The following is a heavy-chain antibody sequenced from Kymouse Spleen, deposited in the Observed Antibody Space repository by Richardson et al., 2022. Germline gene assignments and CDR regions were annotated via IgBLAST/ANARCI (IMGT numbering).Heavy chain of an antibody. Sequence: EVQLVESGGGLVKPGGSLRLSCAASGFTFSSYSMNWVRQAPGKGLEWVSSISSSSSYIYYADSVKGRFTISRDNAKNSLYLQMNSLRAEDTAVYYCARDEEQWLDYYYYGMDVWGQGTTVTVSS. V-gene: IGHV3-21*03. J-gene: IGHJ6*02. CDR1: GFTFSSYS. CDR2: ISSSSSYI. D-gene: IGHD6-19*01. CDR3: ARDEEQWLDYYYYGMDV.